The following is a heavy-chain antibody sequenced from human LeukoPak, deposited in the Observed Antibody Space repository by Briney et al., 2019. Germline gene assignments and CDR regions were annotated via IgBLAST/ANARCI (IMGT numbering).Heavy chain of an antibody. J-gene: IGHJ3*02. V-gene: IGHV4-34*01. D-gene: IGHD2-21*01. Sequence: SETLSLTCAVYGGSFSGYYWSWIRQPPGKGLEWIGEINHSGSTNYNPSLKSRVTISVDTSKNQFSLKLSSVTAADTAVYYCARQDIVVVIAISNAFDIWGQGTMVTVSS. CDR3: ARQDIVVVIAISNAFDI. CDR2: INHSGST. CDR1: GGSFSGYY.